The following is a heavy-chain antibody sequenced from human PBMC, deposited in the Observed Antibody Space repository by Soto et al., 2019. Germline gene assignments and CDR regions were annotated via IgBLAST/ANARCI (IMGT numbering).Heavy chain of an antibody. J-gene: IGHJ4*02. D-gene: IGHD6-13*01. Sequence: GGSLRLSCAASGFTFSSYWMHWVRQAPGKGLVWVSRINSDGSSTSYADSVKGRFTISRDNAKNTLYLQMNSLRAEDTAVYYCAKIRIWGSSWFFDYWGQGTLVTVSS. CDR1: GFTFSSYW. CDR3: AKIRIWGSSWFFDY. CDR2: INSDGSST. V-gene: IGHV3-74*01.